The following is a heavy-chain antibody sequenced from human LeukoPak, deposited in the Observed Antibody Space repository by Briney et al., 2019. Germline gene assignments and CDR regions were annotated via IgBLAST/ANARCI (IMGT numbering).Heavy chain of an antibody. Sequence: PSETLSLTCTVSGGSISSYYWSWIRQPPGKGLEWIGYIYHSGSTNYNPSLKSRVTISADTSKNQFSLKLSSVTAADTAVYYCASSKEYGDSPWGQGILVTVSS. V-gene: IGHV4-59*01. CDR2: IYHSGST. J-gene: IGHJ4*02. D-gene: IGHD4-17*01. CDR3: ASSKEYGDSP. CDR1: GGSISSYY.